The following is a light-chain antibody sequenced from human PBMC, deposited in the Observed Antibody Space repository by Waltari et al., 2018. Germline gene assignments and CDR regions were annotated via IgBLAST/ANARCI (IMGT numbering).Light chain of an antibody. J-gene: IGKJ4*01. V-gene: IGKV3-15*01. CDR3: QQYENWPLT. CDR2: GAS. CDR1: RPIRSS. Sequence: EIVMTQSPATLSVSPGERASLSCRAIRPIRSSLVWYQRKPGQAPTLLIDGASTRDTGVPARFSGSGYGTEFTLAISNLQSEDFAVYYCQQYENWPLTFGGGTKVEIK.